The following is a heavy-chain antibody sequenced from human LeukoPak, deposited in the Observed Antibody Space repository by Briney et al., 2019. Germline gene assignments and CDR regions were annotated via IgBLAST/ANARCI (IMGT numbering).Heavy chain of an antibody. D-gene: IGHD3-22*01. CDR3: AREAYYYDSSGYYYVKLAEYFQH. Sequence: ASVKVSRKSSGGTFSSYAISWVRQAPGQGLEWMGRIIPIFGTANYAQKFQGRVTITTDESTSTAYMELSSLRSEDTAVYYCAREAYYYDSSGYYYVKLAEYFQHGGQGTLVTVSS. CDR1: GGTFSSYA. V-gene: IGHV1-69*05. J-gene: IGHJ1*01. CDR2: IIPIFGTA.